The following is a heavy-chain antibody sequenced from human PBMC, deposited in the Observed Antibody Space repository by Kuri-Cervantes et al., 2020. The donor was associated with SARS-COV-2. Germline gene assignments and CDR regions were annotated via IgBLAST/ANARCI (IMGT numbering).Heavy chain of an antibody. D-gene: IGHD5-24*01. J-gene: IGHJ4*02. Sequence: ASVKVSCKASGYTFTSYYMHWVRQAPGQGLEWMGWISAYNGNTNYAQKLQGRVTMTTDTSTSTAYMELRSLRSDDTAVYYCARGKEMATETTLDYWGQGTLVTVSS. CDR2: ISAYNGNT. CDR3: ARGKEMATETTLDY. V-gene: IGHV1-18*04. CDR1: GYTFTSYY.